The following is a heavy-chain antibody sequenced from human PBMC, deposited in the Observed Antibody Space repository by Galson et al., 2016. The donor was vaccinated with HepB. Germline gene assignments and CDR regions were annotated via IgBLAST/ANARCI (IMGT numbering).Heavy chain of an antibody. CDR1: GYSFTNFW. V-gene: IGHV5-10-1*01. CDR3: ARLAPVENAFDI. CDR2: IDPSDSYT. Sequence: QSGAEVKKPGESLRISYKTSGYSFTNFWINWVRQMPGKGLEWMGRIDPSDSYTYYRPSLQGHVTISVDKSLSTAYLQWSSLKASDTAMYYCARLAPVENAFDIWGQGTLVSVSS. J-gene: IGHJ3*02.